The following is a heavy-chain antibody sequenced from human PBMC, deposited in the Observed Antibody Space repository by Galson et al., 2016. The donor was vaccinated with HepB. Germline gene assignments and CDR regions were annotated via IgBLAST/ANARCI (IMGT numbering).Heavy chain of an antibody. Sequence: SLRLSCAASGFTFSSFAMSWVRQAPGKGLEWVAAISGSASRTYSAGSVKGRFTISRGNSKNTLYLLMNSLRAEDTAIYYCAKDQRYMESSGWYDFDFWGQGTLVIVAS. D-gene: IGHD6-19*01. CDR1: GFTFSSFA. CDR3: AKDQRYMESSGWYDFDF. V-gene: IGHV3-23*01. J-gene: IGHJ4*02. CDR2: ISGSASRT.